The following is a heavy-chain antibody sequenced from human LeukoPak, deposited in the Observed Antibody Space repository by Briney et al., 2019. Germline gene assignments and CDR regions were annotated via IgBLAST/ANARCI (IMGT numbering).Heavy chain of an antibody. CDR1: GGSFSGYY. CDR3: ATGPGNYVVVY. Sequence: SETLSLTCAEYGGSFSGYYWSWIRQPPGKRLEWIGEINHSGSTNYNPSLKSRVTISVDTSKNQFSLKLSSVTAEDTAVYYCATGPGNYVVVYWGQGTLVTVSS. J-gene: IGHJ4*02. D-gene: IGHD4-11*01. V-gene: IGHV4-34*01. CDR2: INHSGST.